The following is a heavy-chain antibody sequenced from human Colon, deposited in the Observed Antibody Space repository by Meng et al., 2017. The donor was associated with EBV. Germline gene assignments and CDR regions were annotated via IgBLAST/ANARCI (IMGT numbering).Heavy chain of an antibody. J-gene: IGHJ4*02. Sequence: LQLQESVPGLVKPSETLSLTCTVSGGSISSSSYSCAWIRQPPGKGLEWIGGISYGGSTSYNPSLKSRVTISIDTSKNQFSLSLTSVTAADTAIYYCARGIQIWHEIDYWGQGTLVTVSS. CDR3: ARGIQIWHEIDY. V-gene: IGHV4-39*07. CDR1: GGSISSSSYS. CDR2: ISYGGST. D-gene: IGHD5-18*01.